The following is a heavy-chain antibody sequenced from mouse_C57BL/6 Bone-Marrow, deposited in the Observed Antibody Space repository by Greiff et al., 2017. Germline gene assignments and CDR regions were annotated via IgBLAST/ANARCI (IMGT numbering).Heavy chain of an antibody. V-gene: IGHV5-6*02. D-gene: IGHD2-1*01. Sequence: EVKLMESGGDLVKPGGSLKLSCAASGFTFSSYGMSWVRQTPDKRLEWVATISSGGSYTYYPDSVKGRFTISRDNAKNTLYLQMSSLKSEDTAMYYCARRSYYGNPHWGQGTLVTVSA. J-gene: IGHJ3*01. CDR1: GFTFSSYG. CDR3: ARRSYYGNPH. CDR2: ISSGGSYT.